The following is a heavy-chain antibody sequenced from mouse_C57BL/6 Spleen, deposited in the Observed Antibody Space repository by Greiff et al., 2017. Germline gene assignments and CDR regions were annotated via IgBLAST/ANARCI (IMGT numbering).Heavy chain of an antibody. CDR1: GYSITSGYY. V-gene: IGHV3-6*01. Sequence: EVQLQQSGPGLVKPSQSLSLTCSVTGYSITSGYYWNWIRQFPGNKLEWMGYISYDGSNNYNPSLKNRISITRDTSKNQFFLKLNSVTTEDTATYDCARERDYYGSSSLWYFDVWGTGTTVTVSS. CDR3: ARERDYYGSSSLWYFDV. CDR2: ISYDGSN. D-gene: IGHD1-1*01. J-gene: IGHJ1*03.